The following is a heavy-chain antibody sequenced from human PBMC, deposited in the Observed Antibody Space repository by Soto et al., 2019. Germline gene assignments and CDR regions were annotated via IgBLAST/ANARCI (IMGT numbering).Heavy chain of an antibody. Sequence: QVQLVQSGAEVKKPGASVKVSCKASGYTFTSYGISWVRQAPGQGLEWMGWISAYNGNTNYAQKLQGRVTMTTDTSTSTAYMELRSLRSDVTAVYYCATTNIVVVPAAPDFHYWGQGTLVTVSS. J-gene: IGHJ4*02. CDR3: ATTNIVVVPAAPDFHY. D-gene: IGHD2-2*01. V-gene: IGHV1-18*01. CDR1: GYTFTSYG. CDR2: ISAYNGNT.